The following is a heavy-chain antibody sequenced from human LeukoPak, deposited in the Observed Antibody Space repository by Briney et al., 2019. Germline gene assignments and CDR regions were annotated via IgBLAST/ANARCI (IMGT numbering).Heavy chain of an antibody. CDR3: ARVRIAAAGNEYYFDY. J-gene: IGHJ4*02. D-gene: IGHD6-13*01. V-gene: IGHV4-59*10. CDR2: IYTSGST. CDR1: GGSFSGYY. Sequence: SETLSLTCAVYGGSFSGYYWSWIRQPPGKGLEWIGRIYTSGSTNYNPSLKSRVTMSVDTSKNQFSLKLSSVTAADTAVYYCARVRIAAAGNEYYFDYWGQGTLVTVSS.